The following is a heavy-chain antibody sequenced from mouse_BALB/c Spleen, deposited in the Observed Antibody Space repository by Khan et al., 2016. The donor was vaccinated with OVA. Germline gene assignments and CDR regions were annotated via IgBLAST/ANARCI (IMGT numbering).Heavy chain of an antibody. CDR2: IWGGGGT. J-gene: IGHJ4*01. Sequence: VQLQESGPGLVAPSQSLSITCTVSGFSLSRYNIHWVRQPPGKGLEWLGMIWGGGGTDYNSTLKSRLSIRKDNSKSQVFLKMNSLQTDDTAMYYCARAYYGYDGYYAMDYWGQGTPVTVSS. CDR1: GFSLSRYN. V-gene: IGHV2-6-4*01. CDR3: ARAYYGYDGYYAMDY. D-gene: IGHD2-14*01.